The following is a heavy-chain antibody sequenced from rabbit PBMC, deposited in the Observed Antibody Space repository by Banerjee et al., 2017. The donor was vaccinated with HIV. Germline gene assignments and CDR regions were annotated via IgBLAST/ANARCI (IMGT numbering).Heavy chain of an antibody. D-gene: IGHD1-1*01. Sequence: VESGGDLVKPGASLTLTCTASGFSFGSNAMCWVRQAPGKGPEWIGCIATGTGTTYYASWAKGRFTISKASSTTVTLQMTSLTAADTATYFCARDDYSGGGFIFNLWGPGTLVTVS. CDR3: ARDDYSGGGFIFNL. CDR2: IATGTGTT. CDR1: GFSFGSNA. V-gene: IGHV1S40*01. J-gene: IGHJ4*01.